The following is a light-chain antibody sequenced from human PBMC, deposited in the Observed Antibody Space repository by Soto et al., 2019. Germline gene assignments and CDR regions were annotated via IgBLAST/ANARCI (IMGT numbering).Light chain of an antibody. V-gene: IGKV3-20*01. J-gene: IGKJ1*01. Sequence: EIVLTQSPATLSVSPGERATLSCRASQSVSSNLAWYQQKPGQAPRLLINGASSRDTGIPDRFSGSGSGTECTLTISRLEPEDFSVYYGQQYGSSPWTFGQGTKVDIK. CDR3: QQYGSSPWT. CDR1: QSVSSN. CDR2: GAS.